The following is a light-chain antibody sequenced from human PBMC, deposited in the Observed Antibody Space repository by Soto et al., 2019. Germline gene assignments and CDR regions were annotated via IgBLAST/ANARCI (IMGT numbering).Light chain of an antibody. V-gene: IGLV2-8*01. CDR3: TSYAGTKNYVV. CDR1: STYIAEYDY. J-gene: IGLJ2*01. CDR2: EVS. Sequence: QSALTQPPSASGSPGQSVTISCTGTSTYIAEYDYVSWYQQSPGKAPKLVIYEVSKRPSGVPDRFSGSKSGNTAFLTVSGLQTEDEAVYFCTSYAGTKNYVVFGGGTKLTVL.